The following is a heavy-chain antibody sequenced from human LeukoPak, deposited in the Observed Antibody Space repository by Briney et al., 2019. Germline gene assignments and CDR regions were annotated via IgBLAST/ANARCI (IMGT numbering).Heavy chain of an antibody. D-gene: IGHD3-10*01. V-gene: IGHV4-38-2*01. J-gene: IGHJ4*02. CDR2: IYHSGST. CDR3: ATVRDIWFGGFTDY. CDR1: GYSISSGYY. Sequence: SETLSLTCAVSGYSISSGYYWGWIRQPPGKGLEWIGSIYHSGSTYYNPSLKSRVTISVDTSKNQFSLKLSSVTAADTAVHYCATVRDIWFGGFTDYWGQGTLVTVSS.